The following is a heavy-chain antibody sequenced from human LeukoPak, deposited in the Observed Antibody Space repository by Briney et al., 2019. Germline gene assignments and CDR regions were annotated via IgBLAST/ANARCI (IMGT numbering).Heavy chain of an antibody. CDR3: ARELGSSTSRKIYMDV. CDR2: TNHSGST. D-gene: IGHD2-2*01. CDR1: GGSFSGYY. V-gene: IGHV4-34*01. Sequence: PSETLSLTCAVYGGSFSGYYWSWIRQPPGKGLEWIGETNHSGSTNYNPSLKSRVTISVDTSKNQFSLKLSSVTAADTAVYYCARELGSSTSRKIYMDVWGKGTTVTVSS. J-gene: IGHJ6*03.